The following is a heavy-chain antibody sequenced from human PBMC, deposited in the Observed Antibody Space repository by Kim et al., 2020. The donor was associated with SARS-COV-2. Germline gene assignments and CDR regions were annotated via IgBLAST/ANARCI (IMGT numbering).Heavy chain of an antibody. J-gene: IGHJ4*02. D-gene: IGHD2-15*01. CDR2: SNK. CDR3: AKDLSGPDY. V-gene: IGHV3-30*02. Sequence: SNKYYADSVKGRFTISRDNSKNTLYLQMNSLRAEDTAVYYCAKDLSGPDYWGQGTLVTVSS.